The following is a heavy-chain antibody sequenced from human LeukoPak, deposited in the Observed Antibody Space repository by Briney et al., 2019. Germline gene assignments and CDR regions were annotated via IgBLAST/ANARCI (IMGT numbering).Heavy chain of an antibody. J-gene: IGHJ4*02. CDR2: IKSKTDGGTT. D-gene: IGHD3-22*01. V-gene: IGHV3-15*01. CDR1: GFTFSNAW. Sequence: GGSLRLSCAASGFTFSNAWMSWVRQAPGKGLEWVGRIKSKTDGGTTDYAAPVKGRFTISRDDSKNTLYLQMNSLKTEDTAVYYCTLYYYDSSGYPVHWGQGTLVTVSS. CDR3: TLYYYDSSGYPVH.